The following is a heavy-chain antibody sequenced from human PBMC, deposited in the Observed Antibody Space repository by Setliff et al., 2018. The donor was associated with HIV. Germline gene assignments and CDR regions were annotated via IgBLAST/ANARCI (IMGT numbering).Heavy chain of an antibody. V-gene: IGHV4-59*08. D-gene: IGHD3-10*01. CDR2: VYYTGST. J-gene: IGHJ6*03. CDR3: ASLDGSESPYIYYYYMDV. CDR1: GGSISSYY. Sequence: PSETLSLTCTVSGGSISSYYWSWIRQPPGKGLEWIGYVYYTGSTNYNPSLKSRVTISIDTSKNQFSLKLSSVTAADTAVYYCASLDGSESPYIYYYYMDVWGEGTAVTVSS.